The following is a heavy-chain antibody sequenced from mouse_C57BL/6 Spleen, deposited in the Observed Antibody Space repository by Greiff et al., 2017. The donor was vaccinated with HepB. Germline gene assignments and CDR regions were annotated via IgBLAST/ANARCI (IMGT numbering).Heavy chain of an antibody. Sequence: QVQLQQPGAELVRPGTSVKLSCKASGYTFTSYWMHWVKQRPGQGLEWIGVIDPSDSYTNYNQKFKGKATLTVDTSSSTAYMQLSSLTSEDSAVYYCARRITTEAYFDYWGQGTTLTVSS. CDR1: GYTFTSYW. CDR2: IDPSDSYT. CDR3: ARRITTEAYFDY. V-gene: IGHV1-59*01. J-gene: IGHJ2*01. D-gene: IGHD1-1*01.